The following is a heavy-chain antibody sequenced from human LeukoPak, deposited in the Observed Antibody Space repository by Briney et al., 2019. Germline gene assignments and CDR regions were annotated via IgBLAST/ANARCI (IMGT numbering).Heavy chain of an antibody. Sequence: SETLSLTCTVPGGSINSYYWNWVRQPPGRGLEWIGFVSDSGSTSYNPSLKSRVTISVDTPKNQFSLKLSPVTAADTAVYYCARRDAFDFWGQGTMVTVSS. CDR3: ARRDAFDF. V-gene: IGHV4-59*01. CDR1: GGSINSYY. CDR2: VSDSGST. J-gene: IGHJ3*01.